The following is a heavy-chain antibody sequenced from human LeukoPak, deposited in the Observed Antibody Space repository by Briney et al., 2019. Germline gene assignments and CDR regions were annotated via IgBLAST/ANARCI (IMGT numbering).Heavy chain of an antibody. CDR1: GFPFSSFA. CDR3: ATSTLTFDY. CDR2: VRDSGAVT. D-gene: IGHD3-9*01. V-gene: IGHV3-23*01. J-gene: IGHJ4*02. Sequence: PGGSLRPSCAASGFPFSSFAMTWVRQAPGKGLEGISSVRDSGAVTYYADSVKGRFTISRDNSRKIVYLQMNSLRAEDTAIYYCATSTLTFDYWGQGTLVTVSS.